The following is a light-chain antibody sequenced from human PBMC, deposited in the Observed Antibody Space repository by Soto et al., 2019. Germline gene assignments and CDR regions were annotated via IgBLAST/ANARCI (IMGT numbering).Light chain of an antibody. Sequence: IQLTQSPASLSASVGDRFTLTCRASQDIAIYLAWYQQKPGEAPNLLTHTASTLQSGVPSRFSGSGSGTDFTLTISSLEPEDVAAYYCQQHNSSPLTFGGGTKVDIK. CDR1: QDIAIY. V-gene: IGKV1-27*01. CDR3: QQHNSSPLT. CDR2: TAS. J-gene: IGKJ4*01.